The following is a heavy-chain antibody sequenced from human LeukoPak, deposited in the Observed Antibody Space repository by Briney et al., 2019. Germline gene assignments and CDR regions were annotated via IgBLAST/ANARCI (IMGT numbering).Heavy chain of an antibody. Sequence: PSETLSLTCTVSGGSISSGSYYWSWIRQPPGKGLEWIGRIYTSGSTNYNPSLKSRVTISVDTSKNQFSLKLSSVTAADTAVYYCATLTSIVGATVNFDYWGQGTLVTVSS. CDR2: IYTSGST. V-gene: IGHV4-61*02. CDR3: ATLTSIVGATVNFDY. J-gene: IGHJ4*02. D-gene: IGHD1-26*01. CDR1: GGSISSGSYY.